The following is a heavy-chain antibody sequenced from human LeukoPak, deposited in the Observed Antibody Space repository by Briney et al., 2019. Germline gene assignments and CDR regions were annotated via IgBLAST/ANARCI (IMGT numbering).Heavy chain of an antibody. CDR2: IYSGGST. V-gene: IGHV3-66*01. D-gene: IGHD3-10*01. J-gene: IGHJ6*03. Sequence: PGGSLRLSCAASEFSVGSNYMTWVRQAPGKGLEWVSLIYSGGSTYYADSVKGRFTISRDNSKNTLYPQMNSLRAEDTAVYYCAKSGSTMVRGVMPGYYYYMDVWGKGTTVTISS. CDR1: EFSVGSNY. CDR3: AKSGSTMVRGVMPGYYYYMDV.